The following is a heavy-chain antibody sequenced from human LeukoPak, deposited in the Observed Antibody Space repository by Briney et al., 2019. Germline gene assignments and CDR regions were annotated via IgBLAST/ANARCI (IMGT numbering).Heavy chain of an antibody. CDR3: ARVGPLTMFGGGYMVA. D-gene: IGHD3-3*01. V-gene: IGHV4-59*11. CDR2: TSYSGTT. J-gene: IGHJ6*03. CDR1: GASISSHY. Sequence: PSETLSLTCNISGASISSHYWNWIRQPPGKGLEWIGYTSYSGTTNYNPSLKRRVVISLDTSKNQFSLKLTSVTAADTAVYYCARVGPLTMFGGGYMVAWGRGTTVTVSS.